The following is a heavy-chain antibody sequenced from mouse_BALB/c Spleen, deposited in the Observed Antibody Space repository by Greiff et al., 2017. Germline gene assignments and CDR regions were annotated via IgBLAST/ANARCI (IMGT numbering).Heavy chain of an antibody. CDR1: GFTFSSYA. J-gene: IGHJ4*01. D-gene: IGHD1-1*02. V-gene: IGHV5-9-4*01. CDR2: ISSGGSYT. Sequence: EVQRVESGGGLVKPGGSLTLSCAASGFTFSSYAMSWVRQSPEKRLEWVAEISSGGSYTYYPDTVTGRFTISRDNAKNTLYLEMSSLRSEDTAMYYCATIWPSTNSYAMDYWGQGTSVTVSS. CDR3: ATIWPSTNSYAMDY.